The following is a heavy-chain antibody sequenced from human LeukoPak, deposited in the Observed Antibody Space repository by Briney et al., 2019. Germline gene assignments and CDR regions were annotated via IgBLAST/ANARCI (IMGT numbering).Heavy chain of an antibody. V-gene: IGHV3-23*01. CDR3: AKPGYSHDIFRNFDY. D-gene: IGHD5-18*01. J-gene: IGHJ4*02. CDR1: GFTFTKYG. CDR2: ISDSGDST. Sequence: PGGSLRLSCAASGFTFTKYGMNWVRQAPGKGLEWGSGISDSGDSTYYADSVKGRFTISRDNSKNTLYLQMHSLRADDTAVYYCAKPGYSHDIFRNFDYWGQGILVTVSS.